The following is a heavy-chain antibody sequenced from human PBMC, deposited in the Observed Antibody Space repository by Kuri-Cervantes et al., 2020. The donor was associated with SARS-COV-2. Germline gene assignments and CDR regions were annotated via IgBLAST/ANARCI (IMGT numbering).Heavy chain of an antibody. CDR1: GGSISSSSYY. D-gene: IGHD3-9*01. CDR2: IYYSGST. CDR3: ARAVYYDILTGYYKPNNWFDP. V-gene: IGHV4-39*01. Sequence: ESLKISCTVSGGSISSSSYYWGWIRQPPGKGLEWIGSIYYSGSTYYNPSLKSRVTISVDTSKNQFSLKLSSVTAADTAVYYCARAVYYDILTGYYKPNNWFDPWGQGTLVTVSS. J-gene: IGHJ5*02.